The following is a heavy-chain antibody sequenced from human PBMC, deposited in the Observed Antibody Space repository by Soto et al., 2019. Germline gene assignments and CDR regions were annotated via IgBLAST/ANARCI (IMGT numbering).Heavy chain of an antibody. J-gene: IGHJ1*01. D-gene: IGHD6-13*01. CDR3: ASPTLLSSSWYGYFQH. CDR1: GGTFSSYA. V-gene: IGHV1-69*01. Sequence: QVQLVQSGAEVKKPGSSVKVSCKASGGTFSSYAISWVRQAPGQGLEWMGGIIPIFGTANYAQKFQGRVTITEDESTRTAYMELSSLRSEDTAVYYCASPTLLSSSWYGYFQHWGQGTLVTVSS. CDR2: IIPIFGTA.